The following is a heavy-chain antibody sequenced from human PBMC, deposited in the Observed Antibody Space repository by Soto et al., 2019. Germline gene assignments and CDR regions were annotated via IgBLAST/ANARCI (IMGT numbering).Heavy chain of an antibody. Sequence: SVKVSCKASGYTFTSYYMHWVRQAPGQGLEWMGIINPSGGSTSYAQKFQGRVTMTRDTSTSTVYMELSSLRSEDTAVYYCAREVAAAGSEYNWFDPWGQGTLVTVSS. CDR3: AREVAAAGSEYNWFDP. V-gene: IGHV1-46*01. D-gene: IGHD6-13*01. CDR2: INPSGGST. J-gene: IGHJ5*02. CDR1: GYTFTSYY.